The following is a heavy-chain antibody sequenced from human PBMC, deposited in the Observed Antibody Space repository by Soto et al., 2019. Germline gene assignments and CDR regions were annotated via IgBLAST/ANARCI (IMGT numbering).Heavy chain of an antibody. J-gene: IGHJ6*02. CDR2: IIPIFGIA. D-gene: IGHD2-2*01. Sequence: QVQLVQSGAEVKKPGSSVKVSCKASGGTFSRYSITWVRQAPGHGLEWIGRIIPIFGIASYAQKFQGRVTITADDSPSXAXMXXSSLRSDDTAVYYCAREDRDRETGLVPAAIDGMDVWGQGTTVTVSS. CDR1: GGTFSRYS. V-gene: IGHV1-69*08. CDR3: AREDRDRETGLVPAAIDGMDV.